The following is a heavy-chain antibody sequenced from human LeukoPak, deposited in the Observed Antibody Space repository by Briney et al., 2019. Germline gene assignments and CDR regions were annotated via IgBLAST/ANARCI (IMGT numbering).Heavy chain of an antibody. Sequence: GGSLRLSCAASGFTLSNYWMSWVRQAPGRGLEWVANINPDESEKYYEDSVKGRFTISRDNADNSLYLHMNTLRAEDTAVYCCARFRTVAGNPLDYWGQGTLVTVSS. CDR3: ARFRTVAGNPLDY. V-gene: IGHV3-7*03. CDR2: INPDESEK. D-gene: IGHD6-19*01. CDR1: GFTLSNYW. J-gene: IGHJ4*02.